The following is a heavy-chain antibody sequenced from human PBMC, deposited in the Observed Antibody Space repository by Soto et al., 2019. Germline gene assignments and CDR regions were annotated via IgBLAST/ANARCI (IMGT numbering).Heavy chain of an antibody. CDR1: GYTFATHR. V-gene: IGHV5-51*01. CDR2: IYPGDSDS. Sequence: GESLKISCKGSGYTFATHRLPWVRQMPGKGLEWMGIIYPGDSDSRYSPSFQGQVTISAEKSFSTAYLQWSSLKASDTAIYFCARRELTGLDNWGQGTPVTVSS. CDR3: ARRELTGLDN. J-gene: IGHJ4*02. D-gene: IGHD3-9*01.